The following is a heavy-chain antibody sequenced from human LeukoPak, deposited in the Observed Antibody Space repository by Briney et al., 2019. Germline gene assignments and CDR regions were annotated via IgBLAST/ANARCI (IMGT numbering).Heavy chain of an antibody. CDR3: ATDRGSGSYGSIYY. Sequence: ASVKVSCKVSGYTLTELSMHWVRQAPGEGLEWMGGFDPEDGETIYAQKFQGRVTMTEDTSTDTAYMELSSLRSEDTAVYYCATDRGSGSYGSIYYWGQGTLVTVSS. D-gene: IGHD1-26*01. CDR1: GYTLTELS. CDR2: FDPEDGET. V-gene: IGHV1-24*01. J-gene: IGHJ4*02.